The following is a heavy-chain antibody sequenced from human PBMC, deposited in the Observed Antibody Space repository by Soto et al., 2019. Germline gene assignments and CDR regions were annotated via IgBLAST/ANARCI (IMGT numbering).Heavy chain of an antibody. D-gene: IGHD2-2*01. CDR2: INHSGST. CDR3: ARGRRYLLGSTNAPGVWFDP. V-gene: IGHV4-34*01. J-gene: IGHJ5*02. CDR1: GGSFSGYY. Sequence: QVQLQQWGAGLLKPSETLSLTCAVYGGSFSGYYWSWIRQPPGKGLEWIGEINHSGSTNYNPSLKSRVTLSVDTSKYQFSLKLSSVTAADPAVYYYARGRRYLLGSTNAPGVWFDPWGQGTLVTVSS.